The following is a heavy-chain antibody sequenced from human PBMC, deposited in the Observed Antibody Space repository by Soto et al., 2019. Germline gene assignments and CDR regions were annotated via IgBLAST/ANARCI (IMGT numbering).Heavy chain of an antibody. V-gene: IGHV1-69*01. D-gene: IGHD3-10*01. Sequence: QVQLVQSGAEVKNPGSSVKVSCKASGGTLSDYAVSWVRQARGQGLEWMGGIMPTVDSANYAQKFQGRLTIPADESTSTANMELSSLTSDDTAIYYCAVAAVREILTEQSSGMAVWGQGTTVTVSS. J-gene: IGHJ6*02. CDR3: AVAAVREILTEQSSGMAV. CDR1: GGTLSDYA. CDR2: IMPTVDSA.